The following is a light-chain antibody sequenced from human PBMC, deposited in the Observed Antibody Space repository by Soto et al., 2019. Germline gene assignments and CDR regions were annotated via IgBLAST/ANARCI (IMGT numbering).Light chain of an antibody. CDR1: QSVSTY. J-gene: IGKJ5*01. V-gene: IGKV3-11*01. Sequence: EIVMTQFPATLSFSPGERATLSRRAIQSVSTYLAWYQQRPGQAPRLLIYDASYRATDIPPRFSGSGSGTDFTLTISSLEPEDFAVYYCQQRRSWPPTITFGQGTRLEI. CDR2: DAS. CDR3: QQRRSWPPTIT.